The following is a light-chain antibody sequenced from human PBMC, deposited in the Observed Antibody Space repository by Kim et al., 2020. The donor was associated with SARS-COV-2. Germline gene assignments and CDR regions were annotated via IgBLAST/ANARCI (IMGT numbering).Light chain of an antibody. CDR3: QQYGSSPRT. Sequence: EIVLTQSPGTLSLSPGERATLSCRASQSVIGSKLVWYQQKPGQAPRLLIYGASSRATGIPDRFSGSGSGTDFTLTISRLEPEDVAVYYCQQYGSSPRTFGQGTKLEI. CDR1: QSVIGSK. V-gene: IGKV3-20*01. CDR2: GAS. J-gene: IGKJ2*01.